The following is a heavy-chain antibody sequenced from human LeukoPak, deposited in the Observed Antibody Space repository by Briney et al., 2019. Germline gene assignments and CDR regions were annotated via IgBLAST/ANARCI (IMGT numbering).Heavy chain of an antibody. CDR1: GFIFSISM. CDR3: ARASGRGFDL. D-gene: IGHD3-10*01. V-gene: IGHV3-21*01. CDR2: ISSSGTDI. J-gene: IGHJ2*01. Sequence: GGSLRLSCAASGFIFSISMMNWVRQAPGKGLEWVSSISSSGTDIYYADSVKGRFTISRDNAKNSLYLQMNSLRAEDTTVYYCARASGRGFDLWGRGTLVTVSS.